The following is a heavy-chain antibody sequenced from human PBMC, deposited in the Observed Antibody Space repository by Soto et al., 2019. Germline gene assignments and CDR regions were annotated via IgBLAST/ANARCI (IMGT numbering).Heavy chain of an antibody. Sequence: SETLSLTCTVSGGSISSYYWSWIRQPPGKGLEWIGYIYYSGSTNYNPSLKSRVTISVDTSKNQFSLKLSSVTAADTAVYYCARLIAGDKNGNQYYYYMDVWGKGTTVTVSS. CDR1: GGSISSYY. J-gene: IGHJ6*03. D-gene: IGHD2-21*01. CDR3: ARLIAGDKNGNQYYYYMDV. CDR2: IYYSGST. V-gene: IGHV4-59*01.